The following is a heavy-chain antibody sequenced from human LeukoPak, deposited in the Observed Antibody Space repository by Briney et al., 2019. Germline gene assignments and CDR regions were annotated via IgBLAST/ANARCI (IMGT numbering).Heavy chain of an antibody. V-gene: IGHV3-7*01. CDR3: ARGTNYGDSGF. D-gene: IGHD4-17*01. J-gene: IGHJ4*02. CDR2: IKEDGSEK. Sequence: GGSLRLSCAASGFPFSSFWMSWVRQAPGKGLEWVTNIKEDGSEKYYVDSVKGRSTVSRDNAKNSLYLQMDSLRAEDTAMYYCARGTNYGDSGFWGQGTLVTVSS. CDR1: GFPFSSFW.